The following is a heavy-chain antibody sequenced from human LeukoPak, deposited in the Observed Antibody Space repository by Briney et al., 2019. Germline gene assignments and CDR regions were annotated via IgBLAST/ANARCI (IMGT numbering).Heavy chain of an antibody. Sequence: PGGSLRLSCAASGFTFSSYSMNWVRQAPGKGLEWVSYISSSSSTIYYADSVKGRFTISRDNAKNSLYLQMNSLRAEDTAVYYCARGDYSSGWYGGDYWGQGTLSPSPQ. D-gene: IGHD6-19*01. J-gene: IGHJ4*02. V-gene: IGHV3-48*01. CDR3: ARGDYSSGWYGGDY. CDR1: GFTFSSYS. CDR2: ISSSSSTI.